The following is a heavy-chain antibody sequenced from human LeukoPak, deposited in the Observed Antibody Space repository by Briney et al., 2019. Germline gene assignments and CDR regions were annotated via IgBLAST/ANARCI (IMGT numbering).Heavy chain of an antibody. D-gene: IGHD1-26*01. CDR1: GDSINSRNSY. J-gene: IGHJ5*02. CDR2: IYYSGNT. CDR3: AGPSGWFDL. V-gene: IGHV4-39*01. Sequence: PSETLSLTCNVSGDSINSRNSYWGWIRQPPGKGLEWIGSIYYSGNTYYSPSLKSRVSIPVDTSKNQFSLRLSSVTAADTAVYYCAGPSGWFDLWGQGTLVIVSS.